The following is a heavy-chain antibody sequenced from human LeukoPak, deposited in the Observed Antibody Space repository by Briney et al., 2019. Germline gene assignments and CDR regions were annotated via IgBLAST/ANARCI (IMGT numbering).Heavy chain of an antibody. CDR2: IIPIFGTA. D-gene: IGHD5-18*01. CDR3: ARGGYSYGYSFDY. CDR1: GGTFSSYA. Sequence: SVKVSCKASGGTFSSYAISWVRQAPGQGLEWMGRIIPIFGTANYAQKFQGRVTITTDESTSTAYMELSSLRSEDTAVYYCARGGYSYGYSFDYWGQGTLVTVSS. J-gene: IGHJ4*02. V-gene: IGHV1-69*05.